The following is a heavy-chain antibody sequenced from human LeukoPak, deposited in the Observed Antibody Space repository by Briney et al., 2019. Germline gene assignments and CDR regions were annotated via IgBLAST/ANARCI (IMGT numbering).Heavy chain of an antibody. CDR3: ARGSSSGQTDFDY. J-gene: IGHJ4*02. Sequence: GGSLRLSCAASGFTFSSYSMNWVRQAPGKRLEWVSSISSSSSYIYYADSVKGRFTISRDNAKNSLYLQMNSLRAEDTAVYYCARGSSSGQTDFDYWGQGTLVTVSS. CDR1: GFTFSSYS. CDR2: ISSSSSYI. V-gene: IGHV3-21*01. D-gene: IGHD6-19*01.